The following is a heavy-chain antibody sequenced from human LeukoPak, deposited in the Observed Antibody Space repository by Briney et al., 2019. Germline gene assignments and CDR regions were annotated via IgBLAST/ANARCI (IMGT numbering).Heavy chain of an antibody. V-gene: IGHV4-39*01. Sequence: SETLSLTCTVSGGSMSSSDHFWGWIRQPPGTALEWPASVYYIGSTYYNPSLRSRLSISLDTSKKQLSLKLDSVTAADTAVYYCARHPAYRSGWYWYFDLWGRGTLVTVSS. CDR1: GGSMSSSDHF. CDR2: VYYIGST. D-gene: IGHD6-19*01. CDR3: ARHPAYRSGWYWYFDL. J-gene: IGHJ2*01.